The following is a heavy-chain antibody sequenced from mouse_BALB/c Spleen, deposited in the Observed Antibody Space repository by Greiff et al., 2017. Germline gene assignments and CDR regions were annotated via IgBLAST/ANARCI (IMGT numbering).Heavy chain of an antibody. CDR1: GYSFTGYF. V-gene: IGHV1-20*02. D-gene: IGHD1-1*01. CDR3: AKDYGTY. CDR2: INPYNGDT. J-gene: IGHJ4*01. Sequence: EVKLQQSGPELVKPGASVKISCKASGYSFTGYFMNWVMQSHGKSLEWIGRINPYNGDTFYNQKFKGKATLTVDKSSSTAHMELRSLASEDSAVYYCAKDYGTYWGQGTSVTVSS.